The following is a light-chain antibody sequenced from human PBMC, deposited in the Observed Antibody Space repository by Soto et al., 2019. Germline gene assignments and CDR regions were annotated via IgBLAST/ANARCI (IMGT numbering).Light chain of an antibody. CDR3: CSYVGARTYV. J-gene: IGLJ1*01. CDR2: EGN. CDR1: VSDVGSFGP. V-gene: IGLV2-23*01. Sequence: QSVLTQPASVSGSPGQSITISCTGSVSDVGSFGPVSWYQQHPGQVPKLIIYEGNRRPSGVSSRFSGSKSGSTDSLTISGLQAEDEADYYCCSYVGARTYVFGTGTKVTVL.